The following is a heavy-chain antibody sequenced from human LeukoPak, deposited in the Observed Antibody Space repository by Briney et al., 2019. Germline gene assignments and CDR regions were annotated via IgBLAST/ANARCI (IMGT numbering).Heavy chain of an antibody. Sequence: SETLSLTCTVSGGSISSSSYYWGWIRQPPGKGLEWIGSIYYSGSTYHNPSLKSRVTISVDTSKNQFSLKLSSVTAADTAVYYCARKPPWYYFDYWGQGTLVTVSS. D-gene: IGHD2-8*02. CDR3: ARKPPWYYFDY. V-gene: IGHV4-39*07. CDR1: GGSISSSSYY. CDR2: IYYSGST. J-gene: IGHJ4*02.